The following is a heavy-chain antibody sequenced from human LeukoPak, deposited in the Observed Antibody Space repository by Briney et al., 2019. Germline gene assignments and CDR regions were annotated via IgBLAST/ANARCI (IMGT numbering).Heavy chain of an antibody. CDR1: GGSISSYFW. CDR2: IDWDDDK. D-gene: IGHD3-22*01. CDR3: ARIGIYDSID. J-gene: IGHJ4*02. V-gene: IGHV2-70*11. Sequence: TLSLTCTVSGGSISSYFWSWIRQPPGKALEWLARIDWDDDKYYSTSLKTRLTISKDTSKNQVVLTMTNMGPVDTATYYCARIGIYDSIDWGQGTLVTVSS.